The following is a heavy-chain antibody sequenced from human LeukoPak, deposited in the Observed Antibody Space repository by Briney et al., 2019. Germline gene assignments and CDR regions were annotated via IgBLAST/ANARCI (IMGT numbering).Heavy chain of an antibody. J-gene: IGHJ4*02. CDR3: VPKGNEGY. CDR1: GFTFSSYA. D-gene: IGHD1-1*01. V-gene: IGHV3-23*01. Sequence: SGGSLRLSCAASGFTFSSYAMNWVRQTPGKGLEWVSGISGIGNNAYYADSVKGRFTISRDNSKNTLYLQMSSLRVEDTAVYYCVPKGNEGYWGQGTLVTVSS. CDR2: ISGIGNNA.